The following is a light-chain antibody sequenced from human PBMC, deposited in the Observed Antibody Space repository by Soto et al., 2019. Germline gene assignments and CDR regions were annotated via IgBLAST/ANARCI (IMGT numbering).Light chain of an antibody. J-gene: IGKJ1*01. Sequence: DIQMTQSPSSLSASVGERVTITCRASQSISSYLNWYQQKPGKAPKLLIYAASSLKSGVPSRFSGSGSGTDFTLTISSLQPEDFATYYCQQSYSTPLTFGQGTKVEIK. CDR1: QSISSY. V-gene: IGKV1-39*01. CDR3: QQSYSTPLT. CDR2: AAS.